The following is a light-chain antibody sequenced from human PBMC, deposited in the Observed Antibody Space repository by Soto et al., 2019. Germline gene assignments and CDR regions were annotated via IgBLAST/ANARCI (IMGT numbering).Light chain of an antibody. CDR3: QQRSNWPRT. V-gene: IGKV3-15*01. Sequence: EIVMTPSPATLSSSPGESSTLSCRASQRVSSNLAWYQQKPGQAPRLLIYGASTRVTGIPARFSGSGSGTEFTLTISSLEPEDFAVYYCQQRSNWPRTFGQGTKVDIK. J-gene: IGKJ1*01. CDR2: GAS. CDR1: QRVSSN.